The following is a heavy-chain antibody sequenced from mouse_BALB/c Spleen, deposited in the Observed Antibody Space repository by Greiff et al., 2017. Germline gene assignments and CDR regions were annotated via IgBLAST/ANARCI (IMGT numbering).Heavy chain of an antibody. Sequence: VQLQQSGAELVRPGASVTLSCKASGYTFTDYEMHWVKQTPVHGLEWIGAIDPETGGTAYNQKFKGKATLTADKSSSTAYMQLSSLTSEDSAVYYCARGDYYGSSYYAMDYWGQGTSVTVSS. D-gene: IGHD1-1*01. CDR2: IDPETGGT. CDR1: GYTFTDYE. J-gene: IGHJ4*01. CDR3: ARGDYYGSSYYAMDY. V-gene: IGHV1-15*01.